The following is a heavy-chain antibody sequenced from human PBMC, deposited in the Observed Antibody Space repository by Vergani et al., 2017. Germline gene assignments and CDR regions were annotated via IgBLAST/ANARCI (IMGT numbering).Heavy chain of an antibody. CDR3: ARDGTDIFVSSSDYSHLLYY. D-gene: IGHD3-22*01. V-gene: IGHV3-30*03. CDR2: IPKDGTHD. J-gene: IGHJ4*02. CDR1: DFGFRTLP. Sequence: QVSLVESGGGVVQPGSSLPFPFSAFDFGFRTLPFPWFLRPPARGWGWLATIPKDGTHDYYDPSVRGRFAVSRDNFKNTMYLQMDRLTTDDTAVYFCARDGTDIFVSSSDYSHLLYYWGQGILVTVSS.